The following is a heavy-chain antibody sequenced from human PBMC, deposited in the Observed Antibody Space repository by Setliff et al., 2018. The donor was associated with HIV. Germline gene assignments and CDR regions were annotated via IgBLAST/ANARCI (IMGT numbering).Heavy chain of an antibody. CDR2: IYYSGST. Sequence: SETLSLTCIVSGGSIRSYYWSWIRQPPGKGLEWIGYIYYSGSTNYNASLKSRVTISVDTSKNQVSLKLNSMTAADTAVYYCARDQGHHFDSRGQVDFDLWGRGTLVTVSS. D-gene: IGHD3-22*01. CDR3: ARDQGHHFDSRGQVDFDL. CDR1: GGSIRSYY. J-gene: IGHJ2*01. V-gene: IGHV4-59*12.